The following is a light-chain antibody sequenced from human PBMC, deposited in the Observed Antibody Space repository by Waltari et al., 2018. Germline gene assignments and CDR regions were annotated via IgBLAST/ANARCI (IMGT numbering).Light chain of an antibody. Sequence: QSVLTQPPSASGTPGQRVTISCSGSSSNIGSRPVNWYQQFPGTTPKLLLHDSNQRPAGVPDRVAGSKSGTSASLAISGLQSEDEADYYCVAWDVSLSGYVFGTGTKVTVL. V-gene: IGLV1-44*01. CDR2: DSN. J-gene: IGLJ1*01. CDR3: VAWDVSLSGYV. CDR1: SSNIGSRP.